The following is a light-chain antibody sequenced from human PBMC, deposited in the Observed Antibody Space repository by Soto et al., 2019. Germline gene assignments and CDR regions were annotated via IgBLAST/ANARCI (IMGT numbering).Light chain of an antibody. J-gene: IGKJ5*01. CDR1: QSVNSN. V-gene: IGKV3-15*01. CDR2: HAS. Sequence: EIVMPQSPATLSVSPGERATLSCRASQSVNSNLAWYQQKPGQGPRLLIYHASTRATGVPARFSGSGSGTELTLTISSLQSEDFAVYYCQQYNDWPLTFGQGTRLEIK. CDR3: QQYNDWPLT.